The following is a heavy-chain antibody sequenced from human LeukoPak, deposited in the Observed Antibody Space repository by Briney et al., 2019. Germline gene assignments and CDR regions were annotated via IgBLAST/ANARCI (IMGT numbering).Heavy chain of an antibody. CDR3: AKNQVELWFGELLFSDY. J-gene: IGHJ4*02. V-gene: IGHV3-23*01. D-gene: IGHD3-10*01. CDR1: GFTFSSYG. Sequence: PGGSLRLSCAASGFTFSSYGMSWVRQAPGKGLEWVSAISGSGGSTYYADSVKGRFTISRDNSKNTLYLQMNSLRAEDTAVYYCAKNQVELWFGELLFSDYWGQGTLVTVSS. CDR2: ISGSGGST.